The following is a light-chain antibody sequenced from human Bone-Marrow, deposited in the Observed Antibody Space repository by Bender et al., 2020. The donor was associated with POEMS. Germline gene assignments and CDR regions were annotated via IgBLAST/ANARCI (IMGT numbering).Light chain of an antibody. J-gene: IGLJ3*02. Sequence: QSALTQPASLSGSPGQSITISCTGTSGDIGDSYYVSWYQQHPGKAPKLLMYDVSSRPTGVSNRFSGSKSGNTASLTISRLLAEDEAEYFCSSYRGSSSTLLFGGGTRLTVL. CDR1: SGDIGDSYY. CDR2: DVS. V-gene: IGLV2-14*01. CDR3: SSYRGSSSTLL.